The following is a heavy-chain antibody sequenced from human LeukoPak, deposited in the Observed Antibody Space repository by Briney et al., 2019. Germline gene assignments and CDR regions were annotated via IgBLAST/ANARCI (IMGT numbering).Heavy chain of an antibody. V-gene: IGHV4-4*02. Sequence: GSLRLSCAASGFTFSSYAMSWVRQPPGKGLEWIGEIYHSGSTNYNPSLKSRVTILVDKSKNQFSLKLSSVTAADTAVYYCAREALGGARFFDYWGQGTLVTVSS. CDR3: AREALGGARFFDY. D-gene: IGHD1-26*01. CDR2: IYHSGST. CDR1: GFTFSSYAM. J-gene: IGHJ4*02.